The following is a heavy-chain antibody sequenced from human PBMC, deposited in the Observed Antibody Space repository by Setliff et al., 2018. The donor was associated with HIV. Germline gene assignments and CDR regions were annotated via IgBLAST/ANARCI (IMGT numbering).Heavy chain of an antibody. D-gene: IGHD5-18*01. V-gene: IGHV4-4*09. CDR3: ARSRGFTYGRLDY. J-gene: IGHJ4*02. CDR1: GGSISSHY. CDR2: IYTSGST. Sequence: SETLSLTCTVSGGSISSHYWSWIRQPPGKGLEWIGHIYTSGSTKYNPSLKSRVTISVDTSKNQFSLKVSSVTAADTAVYYCARSRGFTYGRLDYWGQGTLVTVSS.